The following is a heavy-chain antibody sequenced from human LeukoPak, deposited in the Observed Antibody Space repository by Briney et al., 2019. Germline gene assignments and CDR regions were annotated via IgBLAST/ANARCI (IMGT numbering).Heavy chain of an antibody. CDR2: IIPIFGTA. D-gene: IGHD6-13*01. V-gene: IGHV1-69*13. Sequence: SVKVSCKASGGSFSSYAIRWVREAPGQGLEWMGGIIPIFGTANYAQKFQGRVTITADESTSTAYMELSSLRSEDAAVYYCAREGYSDSNHFHYYYYYMDVWGKGTTVTVSS. CDR1: GGSFSSYA. CDR3: AREGYSDSNHFHYYYYYMDV. J-gene: IGHJ6*03.